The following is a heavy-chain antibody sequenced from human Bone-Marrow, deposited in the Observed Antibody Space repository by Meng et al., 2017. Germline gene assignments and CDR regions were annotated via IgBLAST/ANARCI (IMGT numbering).Heavy chain of an antibody. CDR1: GFTFSSYA. CDR3: AREKSYCGGDCYSGYFDY. V-gene: IGHV3-30*04. CDR2: ISYDGSNK. Sequence: GESLKISCAASGFTFSSYAMHWVRQAPGKGLEWVAVISYDGSNKCYADSVKGRFTISRDNSKNTLYLQMNSLRAEDTAVYYCAREKSYCGGDCYSGYFDYWGQGTLVTVSS. D-gene: IGHD2-21*02. J-gene: IGHJ4*02.